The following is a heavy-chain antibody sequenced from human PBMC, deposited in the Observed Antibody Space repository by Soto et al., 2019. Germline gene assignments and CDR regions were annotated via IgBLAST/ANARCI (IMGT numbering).Heavy chain of an antibody. J-gene: IGHJ6*02. CDR1: GLTFSSYG. V-gene: IGHV3-30*03. Sequence: GVSLRLSCAASGLTFSSYGMHWVRQPPGQGLERVALLSNDVSNKDYADSVKGRFSISRDSSRNTLYLQMNSLRADDTAVYYCARDSRRARMDVWGQGTTVTVSS. CDR3: ARDSRRARMDV. CDR2: LSNDVSNK.